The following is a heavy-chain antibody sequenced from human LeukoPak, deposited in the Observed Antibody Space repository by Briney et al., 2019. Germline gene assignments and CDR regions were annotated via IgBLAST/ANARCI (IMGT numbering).Heavy chain of an antibody. CDR3: ARQRVSDTVYYYYMDV. Sequence: GESLKISCKGSGYSFTSYWIGWVRQMPGKGLEWMGIIYPGGSDTRYSPSFQGQVPISADKSISTAYLQWSSLKASDTARYYCARQRVSDTVYYYYMDVWGKGTTATVSS. CDR1: GYSFTSYW. V-gene: IGHV5-51*01. J-gene: IGHJ6*03. D-gene: IGHD4-11*01. CDR2: IYPGGSDT.